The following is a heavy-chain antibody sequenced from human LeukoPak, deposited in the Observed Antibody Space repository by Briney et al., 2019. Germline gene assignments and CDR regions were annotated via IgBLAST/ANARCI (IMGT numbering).Heavy chain of an antibody. Sequence: SETLSLTCAVSGGSISSSNWWSWVRQPPGKGLEWIGEIYHSGSTNYNPSLKSRVTISVDKSKNQFSLKLSSVTAADTAVYYCAREGYSGYDSKYYYYYGMDVWGQGTTVAVSS. CDR1: GGSISSSNW. D-gene: IGHD5-12*01. CDR3: AREGYSGYDSKYYYYYGMDV. CDR2: IYHSGST. V-gene: IGHV4-4*02. J-gene: IGHJ6*02.